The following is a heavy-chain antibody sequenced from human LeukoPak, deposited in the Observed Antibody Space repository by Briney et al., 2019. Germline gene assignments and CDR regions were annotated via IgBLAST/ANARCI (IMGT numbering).Heavy chain of an antibody. CDR2: IHNRGST. D-gene: IGHD3-10*01. CDR3: ARALNLLWFGELLFDGGRDP. V-gene: IGHV4-31*03. Sequence: SETLSLTCTVSGGSICSGGDYCSWIRQHPGRGLEWIGYIHNRGSTYYNPSLKSRVTIPIDTSKNQFSVKLSSVTAADTAVYYCARALNLLWFGELLFDGGRDPWGQGTLVTVSS. CDR1: GGSICSGGDY. J-gene: IGHJ5*02.